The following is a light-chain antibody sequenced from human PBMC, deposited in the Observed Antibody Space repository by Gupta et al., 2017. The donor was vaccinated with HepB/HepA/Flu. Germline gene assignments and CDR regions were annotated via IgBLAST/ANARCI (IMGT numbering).Light chain of an antibody. CDR2: AAS. CDR1: QSISSY. Sequence: DIPMTQSPSSLSASVGDRFTITCRASQSISSYLNWYQQKPGKAPELLIYAASTWQTGVPSRFSGSGSGTDFTLTVSRLQPEDFATYISQETDTTPRTFGGGTKVEIK. J-gene: IGKJ4*01. V-gene: IGKV1-39*01. CDR3: QETDTTPRT.